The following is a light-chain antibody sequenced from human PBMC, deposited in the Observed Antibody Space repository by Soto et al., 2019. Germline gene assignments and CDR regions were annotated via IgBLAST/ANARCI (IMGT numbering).Light chain of an antibody. J-gene: IGLJ3*02. CDR2: AVS. Sequence: QSALTQPASVSGSPGQSITISCSGTSSDIGSYDHVAWYQQFPGKSPKLMIYAVSDRPSGVSDRFSGSKSGITASLTISGLQTEDEADYYCQAYDYILTASVFGGGTKVTVL. V-gene: IGLV2-14*01. CDR3: QAYDYILTASV. CDR1: SSDIGSYDH.